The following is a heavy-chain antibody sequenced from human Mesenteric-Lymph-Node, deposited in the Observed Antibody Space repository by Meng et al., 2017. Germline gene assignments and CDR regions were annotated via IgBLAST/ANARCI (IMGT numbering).Heavy chain of an antibody. CDR1: GFSLNTSGVG. Sequence: SGPTLVKPTQTLTLTCSFSGFSLNTSGVGVGWIRQPPGNALEWLALIYCHDDKRYTPSLKSRLTITKDTSKNQVVLTMTNMDPVDTATYYCAHRPLYPDFITMIVVVIPPSSDAFDIWGQGTMVTVSS. J-gene: IGHJ3*02. CDR3: AHRPLYPDFITMIVVVIPPSSDAFDI. D-gene: IGHD3-22*01. CDR2: IYCHDDK. V-gene: IGHV2-5*01.